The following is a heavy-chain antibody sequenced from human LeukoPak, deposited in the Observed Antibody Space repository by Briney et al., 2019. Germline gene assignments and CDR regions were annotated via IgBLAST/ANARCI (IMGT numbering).Heavy chain of an antibody. CDR1: GFTFSSYE. J-gene: IGHJ6*03. V-gene: IGHV3-48*03. D-gene: IGHD5-12*01. CDR3: ARMGSQRVATLTRYYYYMDV. Sequence: PGGSLRLSCAASGFTFSSYEMNWVRQAPGKGLEWVSYISSSDSTIYYADSVKGRFTISRDNAKNSLYLQMNSLRAEDTAVYYCARMGSQRVATLTRYYYYMDVWGKGTTVTISS. CDR2: ISSSDSTI.